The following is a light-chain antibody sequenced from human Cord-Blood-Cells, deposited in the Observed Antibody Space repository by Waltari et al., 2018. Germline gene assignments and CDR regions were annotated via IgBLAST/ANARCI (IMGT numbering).Light chain of an antibody. CDR3: NSRDSSGNHLV. V-gene: IGLV3-19*01. J-gene: IGLJ2*01. CDR2: GKI. Sequence: SSELTQDPAVSVDLGQTVRITCQGERLRSNYPIWYQQKPGEDPVLVIYGKINRTSGIPDRFSVSSSGNTASLTITGAQAEDEADYYCNSRDSSGNHLVFGGGTKLTVL. CDR1: RLRSNY.